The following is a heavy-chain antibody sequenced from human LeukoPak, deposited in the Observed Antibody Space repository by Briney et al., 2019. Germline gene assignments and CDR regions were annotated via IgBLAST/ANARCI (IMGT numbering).Heavy chain of an antibody. Sequence: PSETLSLTCTVSGGSISSYYWSWIRQPPGKGLEWIGYIYYSGSTNYNPSLKSRVTISVDTSKNQFSLKLSSVTAADTAVYYCARQKYDILTGYYKPSWDFDYWGQGTLVTVSS. D-gene: IGHD3-9*01. V-gene: IGHV4-59*08. CDR3: ARQKYDILTGYYKPSWDFDY. J-gene: IGHJ4*02. CDR1: GGSISSYY. CDR2: IYYSGST.